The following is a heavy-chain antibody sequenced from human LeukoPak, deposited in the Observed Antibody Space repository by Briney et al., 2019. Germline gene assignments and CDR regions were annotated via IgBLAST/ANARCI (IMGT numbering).Heavy chain of an antibody. CDR3: ARDLGYCTNGVCHTRFDY. J-gene: IGHJ4*02. Sequence: GGSLRLSCAASGFTFSNYEMGWVREARGGGGEGGSTISGSGTSTYYTDSVKGPFTISRDNPKNAQYLQMNSLRAEDTAVYYCARDLGYCTNGVCHTRFDYWGQGTLVAVSS. CDR2: ISGSGTST. D-gene: IGHD2-8*01. V-gene: IGHV3-23*01. CDR1: GFTFSNYE.